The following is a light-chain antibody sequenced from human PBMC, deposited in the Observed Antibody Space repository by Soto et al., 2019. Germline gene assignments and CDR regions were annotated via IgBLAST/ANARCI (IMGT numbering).Light chain of an antibody. CDR3: QQYHSFPFT. CDR1: QGITDD. CDR2: AAS. Sequence: AIQMTQSPSSLSASVGDRVTITCRASQGITDDLNWYQQKPGKAPKLLIYAASSSQSGVPPRFSGSGSGTDFILTITSLQPEDFATYYCQQYHSFPFTFGGGTKVEIK. J-gene: IGKJ4*01. V-gene: IGKV1-6*02.